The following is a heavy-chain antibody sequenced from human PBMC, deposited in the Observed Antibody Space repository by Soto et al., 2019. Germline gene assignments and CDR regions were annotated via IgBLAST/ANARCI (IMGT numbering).Heavy chain of an antibody. D-gene: IGHD3-16*01. J-gene: IGHJ4*02. V-gene: IGHV2-5*02. CDR1: GFSLSTTGVG. CDR3: AQGLRDVCLGRGRANYFDH. Sequence: QITLKESGPTLVRPTQTLTLTCTFSGFSLSTTGVGVGWIRQPPGKALEWLALIYWDDDKRYSPSLKSRPTNAKDITNNEVILTVTNMDPVDIATYCCAQGLRDVCLGRGRANYFDHWGQGTLVTVSS. CDR2: IYWDDDK.